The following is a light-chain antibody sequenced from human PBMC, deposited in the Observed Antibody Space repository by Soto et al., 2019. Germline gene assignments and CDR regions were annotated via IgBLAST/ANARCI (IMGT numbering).Light chain of an antibody. CDR1: QSISRT. V-gene: IGKV3-15*01. CDR2: GAS. CDR3: QQYNDWPLT. Sequence: EIVLTQSPGTLSLSPGERATLSCRASQSISRTLAWYQQRPGQAPRLLIYGASSRATGVPARFSGSGSGTEFTLTISSLQSEDFAVYYCQQYNDWPLTFGGGTKVEIK. J-gene: IGKJ4*01.